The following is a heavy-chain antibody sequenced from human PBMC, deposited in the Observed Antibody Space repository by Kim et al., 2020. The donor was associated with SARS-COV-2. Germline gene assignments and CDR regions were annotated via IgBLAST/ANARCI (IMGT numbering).Heavy chain of an antibody. V-gene: IGHV3-7*01. Sequence: GGSLRLSCAASGFTFSTYWMTWVRQAPGKGLEWVANIKEDGGEIYYVGSVEGRFTISRDSAKNSLLLQMNSLSAEDTAVYYCAGLHSTWGQGTLVTVSP. CDR3: AGLHST. CDR2: IKEDGGEI. CDR1: GFTFSTYW. D-gene: IGHD3-3*02. J-gene: IGHJ5*02.